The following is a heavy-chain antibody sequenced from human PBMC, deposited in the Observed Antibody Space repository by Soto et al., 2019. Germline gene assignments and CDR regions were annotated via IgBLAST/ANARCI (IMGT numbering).Heavy chain of an antibody. J-gene: IGHJ5*02. CDR2: INPDNGNT. CDR1: GYTFTRYT. D-gene: IGHD2-15*01. V-gene: IGHV1-3*01. Sequence: GSVKVSFKSSGYTFTRYTMNLVRQAPGQRLEWMGWINPDNGNTKSSQKFQDRVIITRDTSASTAYMDLSSLRSEDTAVYYCARGIATGQLDPWGQGTLVTVSS. CDR3: ARGIATGQLDP.